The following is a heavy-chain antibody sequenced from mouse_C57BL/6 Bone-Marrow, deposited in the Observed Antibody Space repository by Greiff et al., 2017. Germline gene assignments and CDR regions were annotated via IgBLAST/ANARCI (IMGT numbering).Heavy chain of an antibody. CDR1: GYTFTSYW. J-gene: IGHJ1*03. V-gene: IGHV1-69*01. CDR2: IDPSDSYT. Sequence: QVQLQQPGAELVMPGASVKLSCTASGYTFTSYWMHWVKQRPGQGLEWIGEIDPSDSYTNYNPQFTGQSTLTVDKSSSTAYMQLSSLTSEDSAVYYCASSYYDYDEDCDVWGTGTTVTVSS. D-gene: IGHD2-4*01. CDR3: ASSYYDYDEDCDV.